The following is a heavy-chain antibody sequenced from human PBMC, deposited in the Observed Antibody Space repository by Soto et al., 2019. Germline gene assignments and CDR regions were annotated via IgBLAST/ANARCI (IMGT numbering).Heavy chain of an antibody. V-gene: IGHV3-33*01. CDR3: ARDSGLPGITMIVVAPDI. D-gene: IGHD3-22*01. CDR1: GFTFSSYG. Sequence: GGSLRLSCAASGFTFSSYGMHWVRQAPGKGLEWVAVIWYDGSNKYYADSVKGRFTISRDNSKNTLYLQMNSLRAEDTAAYYCARDSGLPGITMIVVAPDIWGQGTMVTVSS. J-gene: IGHJ3*02. CDR2: IWYDGSNK.